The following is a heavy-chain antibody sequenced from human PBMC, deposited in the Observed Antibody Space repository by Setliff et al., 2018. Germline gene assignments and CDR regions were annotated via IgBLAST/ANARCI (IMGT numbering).Heavy chain of an antibody. D-gene: IGHD6-13*01. V-gene: IGHV5-51*01. J-gene: IGHJ4*02. CDR1: GYSFTKYW. CDR3: ARALASAGTVYFDY. Sequence: GESLKISCKAAGYSFTKYWIGWVRQMPGKGLEWMGIIDPADSDTTYSPSFQGQVTISADKSIGTAYLQWSSLKASGTATYYCARALASAGTVYFDYWGQGTLVTVSS. CDR2: IDPADSDT.